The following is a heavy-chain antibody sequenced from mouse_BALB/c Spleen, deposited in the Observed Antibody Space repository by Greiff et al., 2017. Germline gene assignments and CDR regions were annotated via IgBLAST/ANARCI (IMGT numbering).Heavy chain of an antibody. J-gene: IGHJ4*01. V-gene: IGHV5-9-3*01. D-gene: IGHD1-2*01. Sequence: DVHLVESGGGLVKPGGSLKLSCAASGFTFSSYAMSWVRQTPEKRLEWVATISSGGSYTYYPDSVKGRFTISRDNAKNTLYLQMSSLRSEDTAMYYCARQFITTARGAMDYWGQGTSVTVSS. CDR2: ISSGGSYT. CDR3: ARQFITTARGAMDY. CDR1: GFTFSSYA.